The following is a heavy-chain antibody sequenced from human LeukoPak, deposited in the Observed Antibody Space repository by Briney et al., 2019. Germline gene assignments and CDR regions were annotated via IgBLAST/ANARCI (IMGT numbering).Heavy chain of an antibody. Sequence: ASVKVSCKASGGTFSSYAISWVRQAPGQGLEWMGGIIPIFGTANYAQKFQGRVTITADESTSTAYMELSSLRSDDTAVYYCARSSGGMHYFDYWGQGTLVTVSS. J-gene: IGHJ4*02. V-gene: IGHV1-69*01. D-gene: IGHD6-25*01. CDR1: GGTFSSYA. CDR2: IIPIFGTA. CDR3: ARSSGGMHYFDY.